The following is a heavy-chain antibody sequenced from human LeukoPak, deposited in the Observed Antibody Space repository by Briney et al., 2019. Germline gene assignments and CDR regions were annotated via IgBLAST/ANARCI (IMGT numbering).Heavy chain of an antibody. V-gene: IGHV3-23*01. CDR1: GFTFSSYG. CDR3: AKVISSDGSGSYYYYYYMDV. J-gene: IGHJ6*03. Sequence: PGGSLRLSCAASGFTFSSYGMSWVRQAPGKGLEWVSAISGSGGTTYYADSVKGRFTISRDNSKNTLYLQMNSLRAEDTAVYYCAKVISSDGSGSYYYYYYMDVWGKGTTVTISS. D-gene: IGHD3-10*01. CDR2: ISGSGGTT.